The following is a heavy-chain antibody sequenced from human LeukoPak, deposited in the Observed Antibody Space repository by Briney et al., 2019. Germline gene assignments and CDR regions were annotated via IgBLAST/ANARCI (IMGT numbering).Heavy chain of an antibody. D-gene: IGHD3-10*01. V-gene: IGHV4-59*08. CDR1: GGSIRRNY. CDR2: IYHSGNT. CDR3: ARSPSLSGSYLGVLSWFNP. J-gene: IGHJ5*02. Sequence: SETLSLTCSVSGGSIRRNYWSWIRQPPAKGLEWIGYIYHSGNTNYNPSLKSRVTISVDTSKNQFSLNLRSVTAADTAVYYCARSPSLSGSYLGVLSWFNPWGQGTLVTVSS.